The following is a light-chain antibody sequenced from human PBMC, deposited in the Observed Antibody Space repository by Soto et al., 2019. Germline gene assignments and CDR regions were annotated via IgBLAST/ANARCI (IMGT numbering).Light chain of an antibody. V-gene: IGKV1-39*01. CDR2: AAS. CDR3: QQSLGFT. CDR1: QSISSY. Sequence: DIQMTQSPSSLSASVGDRVTITCRASQSISSYLNWYQQKPGKAPKLLIYAASSLQSGVPSRFSGSGSGTDFTLTISSLQPEDFATYYCQQSLGFTLGPGTKVDIK. J-gene: IGKJ3*01.